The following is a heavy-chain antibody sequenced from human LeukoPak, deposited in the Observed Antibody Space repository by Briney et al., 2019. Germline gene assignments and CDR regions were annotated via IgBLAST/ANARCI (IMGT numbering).Heavy chain of an antibody. CDR3: ARDRGSSSCAFDI. V-gene: IGHV1-2*02. CDR1: GYTFTGHY. D-gene: IGHD6-6*01. J-gene: IGHJ3*02. CDR2: INPNSGGT. Sequence: ASVKVSCKASGYTFTGHYMHWVRQAPGQGLEWMGWINPNSGGTNYAQKFQGRVTMTRDTSISTAYMELSRLRSDDTAVYYCARDRGSSSCAFDIWGQGTMVTVSS.